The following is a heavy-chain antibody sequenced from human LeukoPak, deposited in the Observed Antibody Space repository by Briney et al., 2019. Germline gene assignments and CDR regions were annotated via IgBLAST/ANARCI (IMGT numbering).Heavy chain of an antibody. V-gene: IGHV3-23*01. CDR2: ISGSGGST. CDR3: ANGGGYSYGYYFHY. CDR1: GFTFSSYA. D-gene: IGHD5-18*01. Sequence: GGSLRLSCAASGFTFSSYAMSWVRQAPGKGLEWVSAISGSGGSTYYADSVKGRFTISRDNSKNTLYLQMNSLRAEDPAVYYCANGGGYSYGYYFHYWGQGTLVTVSS. J-gene: IGHJ4*02.